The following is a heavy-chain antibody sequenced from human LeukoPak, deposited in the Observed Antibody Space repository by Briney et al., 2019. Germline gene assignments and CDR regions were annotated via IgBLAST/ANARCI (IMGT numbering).Heavy chain of an antibody. D-gene: IGHD6-6*01. Sequence: PGGSLRLSCAASGFTFSTYGMHWVRQAPGKGLEWVAVIPYDGSNNYYADSVKGRFTISRGNSKNTLYLQMNSLRVEDTAVYYCANEDPYSGIAGRPPLGFWGQGTLVTVSS. CDR3: ANEDPYSGIAGRPPLGF. J-gene: IGHJ4*02. CDR2: IPYDGSNN. CDR1: GFTFSTYG. V-gene: IGHV3-30*18.